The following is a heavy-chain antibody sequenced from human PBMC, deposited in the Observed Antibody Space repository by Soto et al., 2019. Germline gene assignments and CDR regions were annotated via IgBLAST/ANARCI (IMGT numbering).Heavy chain of an antibody. D-gene: IGHD2-21*01. CDR2: IYYIGST. Sequence: SGTLRKTCTDSDSSIRSDYCSWIKQPPGKGLEWIGYIYYIGSTNYKPSLKSRITISVDTSKNQFSLKLSSVTAADTAVYYFARVVGVGRDWSVPGGQGTLVTVSS. CDR3: ARVVGVGRDWSVP. V-gene: IGHV4-59*07. J-gene: IGHJ5*02. CDR1: DSSIRSDY.